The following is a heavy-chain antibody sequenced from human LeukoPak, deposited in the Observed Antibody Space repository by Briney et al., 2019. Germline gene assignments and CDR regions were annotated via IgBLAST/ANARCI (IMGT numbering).Heavy chain of an antibody. V-gene: IGHV4-4*02. J-gene: IGHJ5*02. CDR3: ARAEGYDYVWGSYRPQGRNWFDP. Sequence: SETLSLTCAVSGGSISSSNWWSWVRQPPGKGLEWIGEIYHSGSTNYNPSLKSRVTISVDKSKNQFSLKLSSVTAADTAVYYCARAEGYDYVWGSYRPQGRNWFDPWGQGTLVTVSS. D-gene: IGHD3-16*02. CDR2: IYHSGST. CDR1: GGSISSSNW.